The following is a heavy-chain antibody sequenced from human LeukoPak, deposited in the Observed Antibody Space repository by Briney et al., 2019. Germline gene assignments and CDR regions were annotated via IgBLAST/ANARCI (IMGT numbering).Heavy chain of an antibody. Sequence: ASVKVSCKASGYTFTGYYMHWVRQAPGQGLEWMGWINPNSGGTNYAQKFQGRVTMTRDTSISTAYMELRSLRSDDTAVYYCARDGLYGGNSNFDYWGQGTLVTVSS. V-gene: IGHV1-2*02. CDR2: INPNSGGT. J-gene: IGHJ4*02. CDR3: ARDGLYGGNSNFDY. D-gene: IGHD4-23*01. CDR1: GYTFTGYY.